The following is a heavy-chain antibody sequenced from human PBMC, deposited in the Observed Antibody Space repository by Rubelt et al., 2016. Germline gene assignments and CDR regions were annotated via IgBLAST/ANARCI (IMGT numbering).Heavy chain of an antibody. J-gene: IGHJ4*02. CDR2: ISAYNGNT. CDR1: GYTFTSYG. CDR3: ARDLPPFRRYNWNFPLDY. V-gene: IGHV1-18*01. D-gene: IGHD1-7*01. Sequence: QVQLVQSGAEVKKPGASVKVSCKASGYTFTSYGISWVRQAPGQGLEWMGWISAYNGNTKYAQKLQGRVTRTTDTSTSTAYMELRSLRSDDTAVYYCARDLPPFRRYNWNFPLDYWGQGTLVTVSS.